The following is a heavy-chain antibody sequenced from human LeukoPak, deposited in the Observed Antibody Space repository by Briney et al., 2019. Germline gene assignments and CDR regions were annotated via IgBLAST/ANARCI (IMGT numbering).Heavy chain of an antibody. J-gene: IGHJ4*02. D-gene: IGHD3-10*01. CDR3: ARDGRVVRGVLPPDY. V-gene: IGHV4-39*07. CDR2: IYYSGST. CDR1: GGSISSSSYY. Sequence: SETLSLTCTVSGGSISSSSYYWGWIRQPPGKGLEWIGSIYYSGSTYYNPSLKSRVTISVDTSKNQFSLKLSSVTAADTAVYYCARDGRVVRGVLPPDYWGQGTLVTVSS.